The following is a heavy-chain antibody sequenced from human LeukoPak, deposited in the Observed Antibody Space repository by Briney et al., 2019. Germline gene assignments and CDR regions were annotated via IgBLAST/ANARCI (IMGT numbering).Heavy chain of an antibody. CDR1: GFTFSNYW. CDR2: ISYDGSNK. J-gene: IGHJ5*02. D-gene: IGHD2-2*01. CDR3: ARPAVVVPAAAPYWFDP. Sequence: GGSLRLSCAASGFTFSNYWMHWVRQAPGKGLEWVAVISYDGSNKYYADSVKGRFAISRDNSKNTLYLQMNSLRAEDTAVYYCARPAVVVPAAAPYWFDPWGQGTLVTVSS. V-gene: IGHV3-30*03.